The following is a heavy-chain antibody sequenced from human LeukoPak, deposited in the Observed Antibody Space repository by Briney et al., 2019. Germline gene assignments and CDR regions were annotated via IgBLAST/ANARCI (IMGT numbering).Heavy chain of an antibody. D-gene: IGHD6-19*01. Sequence: SETLSLTCTVSGGSISSYYWSWIRQPPGKGLEWIGYIYYSGSTNYNPSLKSRVTISVDTSKNQFSLKLSSVTAADTAVYYCARYSSGWDWGQGTLVTVSS. V-gene: IGHV4-59*01. CDR3: ARYSSGWD. CDR1: GGSISSYY. J-gene: IGHJ4*02. CDR2: IYYSGST.